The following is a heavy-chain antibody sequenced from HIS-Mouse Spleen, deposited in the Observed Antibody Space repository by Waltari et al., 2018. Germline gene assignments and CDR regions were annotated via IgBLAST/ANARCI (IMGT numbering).Heavy chain of an antibody. D-gene: IGHD3-10*01. CDR2: IWYDGSNK. V-gene: IGHV3-33*08. CDR3: ASISLWGGPVDI. J-gene: IGHJ3*02. Sequence: QLQLQESGPGLVKPSETLSLTCTVSGGSISSSSYYWGWIRQPPGKGLEWVAVIWYDGSNKYYADSVKGRFTISRDNSKNTLYLQMNSLRAEDTAVYYCASISLWGGPVDIWGQGTMVTVSS. CDR1: GGSISSSSYY.